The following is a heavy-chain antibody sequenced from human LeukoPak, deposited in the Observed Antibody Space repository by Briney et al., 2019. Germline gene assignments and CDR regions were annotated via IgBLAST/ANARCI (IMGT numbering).Heavy chain of an antibody. CDR3: ARLNSGNLRGILY. CDR2: VNPNGGGT. D-gene: IGHD3-10*01. J-gene: IGHJ4*02. CDR1: GYMFTAYY. Sequence: ASXKXSFKASGYMFTAYYINWVRQSPGLGLEWLGWVNPNGGGTTYAQNFQGRVTMTSDTSTSTAYLELNGLRSDDTAVYFCARLNSGNLRGILYWGQGSLVTVSS. V-gene: IGHV1-2*02.